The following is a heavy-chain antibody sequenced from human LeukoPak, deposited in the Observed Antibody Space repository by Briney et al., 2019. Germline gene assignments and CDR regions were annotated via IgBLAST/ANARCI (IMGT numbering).Heavy chain of an antibody. V-gene: IGHV3-23*01. D-gene: IGHD1-26*01. CDR1: GFTFNNFV. Sequence: GGSLRLSCTASGFTFNNFVMTWVREAPGKGLDWVASINVNGGRTFYADSVKGRCTISRDNSNNTLSLQLHSLKAEDTAVYNCVKNLKGTWELHPYDYWGQGALVTVSS. J-gene: IGHJ4*02. CDR3: VKNLKGTWELHPYDY. CDR2: INVNGGRT.